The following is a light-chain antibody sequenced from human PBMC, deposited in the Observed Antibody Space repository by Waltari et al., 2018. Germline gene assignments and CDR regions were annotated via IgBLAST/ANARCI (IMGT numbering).Light chain of an antibody. Sequence: QSALTQPASVSGSPGPSITISCTGTSSDVGRYNLVSWYQQHPGKAPKLMIYAVTERPSGVSNRFSGSKSDNTASLTISGLQAEDEADYYCCSHAGSSIYVFGTGTKVTIL. V-gene: IGLV2-23*02. CDR3: CSHAGSSIYV. CDR2: AVT. CDR1: SSDVGRYNL. J-gene: IGLJ1*01.